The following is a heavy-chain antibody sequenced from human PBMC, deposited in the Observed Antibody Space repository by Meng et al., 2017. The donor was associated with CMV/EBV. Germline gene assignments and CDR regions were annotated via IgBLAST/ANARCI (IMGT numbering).Heavy chain of an antibody. CDR3: ARDLFVWESSSSRSAQYYYYGMDV. V-gene: IGHV1-69*01. Sequence: ISGVRQAPGQGLEWMGGIIPIFGTANYAQKFQGRVTITADESTSTAYMELSSLRSEDTAVYYCARDLFVWESSSSRSAQYYYYGMDVWGQGTTVTVSS. J-gene: IGHJ6*02. CDR2: IIPIFGTA. D-gene: IGHD6-6*01.